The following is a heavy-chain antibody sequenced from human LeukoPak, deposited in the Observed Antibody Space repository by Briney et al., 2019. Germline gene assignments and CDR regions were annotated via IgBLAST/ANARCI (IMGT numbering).Heavy chain of an antibody. J-gene: IGHJ4*02. Sequence: SESLSLTCAVYGGSFNGYYWSRIRQPPGKGLEWIGEINHSGSTNYNPSLKSRVTISVDTSKNQFSLKLSSVTAADTAVYYCARGNVVVVAATVGFDYWGQGTLVTVSS. V-gene: IGHV4-34*01. CDR1: GGSFNGYY. CDR3: ARGNVVVVAATVGFDY. CDR2: INHSGST. D-gene: IGHD2-15*01.